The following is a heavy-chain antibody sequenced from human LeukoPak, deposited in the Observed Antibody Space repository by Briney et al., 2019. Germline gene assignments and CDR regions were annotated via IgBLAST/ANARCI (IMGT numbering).Heavy chain of an antibody. V-gene: IGHV3-43*01. J-gene: IGHJ4*02. Sequence: GGSLRLSCAASGFTFSSYWMSWVRQAPGKGLEWVSLISWDGDSTYYADSVKGRFTISRDNSKKSLHLQMNSLRTDDTALYYCVKGMYSAYDRFDYWGQGNLVTVSS. CDR2: ISWDGDST. D-gene: IGHD5-12*01. CDR1: GFTFSSYW. CDR3: VKGMYSAYDRFDY.